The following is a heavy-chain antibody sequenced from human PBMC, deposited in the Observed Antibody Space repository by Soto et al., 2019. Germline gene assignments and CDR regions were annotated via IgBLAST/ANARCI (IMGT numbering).Heavy chain of an antibody. CDR3: FISSEGRRTCLTSGM. Sequence: GKGLEWMALILHDGSAEYYADSVKGRFTISRDNSKNTLYLQMNSLRAEDTAVYYCFISSEGRRTCLTSGM. CDR2: ILHDGSAE. D-gene: IGHD3-22*01. J-gene: IGHJ6*01. V-gene: IGHV3-30*03.